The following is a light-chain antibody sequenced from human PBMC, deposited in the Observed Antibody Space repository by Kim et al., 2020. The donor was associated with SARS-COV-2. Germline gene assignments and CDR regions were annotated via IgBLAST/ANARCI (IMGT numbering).Light chain of an antibody. CDR1: SSNIGSNS. CDR2: SNN. V-gene: IGLV1-44*01. CDR3: AAWDDSLNGYV. J-gene: IGLJ1*01. Sequence: GQSVTIYCSGSSSNIGSNSVTWYQQLPGTAPKLLIYSNNQRPSGVPDRFSGSESGTSASLAISGLQSEDEADYYCAAWDDSLNGYVFGTGTKVTVL.